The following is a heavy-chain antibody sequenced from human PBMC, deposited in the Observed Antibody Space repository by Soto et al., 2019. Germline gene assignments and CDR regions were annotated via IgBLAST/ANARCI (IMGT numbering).Heavy chain of an antibody. V-gene: IGHV4-31*02. J-gene: IGHJ4*02. CDR1: GGSISSGGYY. CDR3: ARGKGTAARQFDY. CDR2: IYYSGST. D-gene: IGHD6-6*01. Sequence: SETLSLTCTVSGGSISSGGYYWSWIRQHPGKGLEWIGYIYYSGSTYYNPSLKSRVTISVDTSKNQFSLKLSSVTAADTAVYYCARGKGTAARQFDYWGQGTLVTVSS.